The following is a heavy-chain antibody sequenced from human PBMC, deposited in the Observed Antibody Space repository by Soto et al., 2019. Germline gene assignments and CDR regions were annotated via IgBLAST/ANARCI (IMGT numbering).Heavy chain of an antibody. CDR2: IYSAGNT. CDR3: ARGPRTLAGNSLDY. D-gene: IGHD6-19*01. CDR1: GLTVSSNY. V-gene: IGHV3-66*01. J-gene: IGHJ4*02. Sequence: PGGSLRLSCVASGLTVSSNYMTWVRQAPGKGLEWVSVIYSAGNTFYADSVKDRFTISRDNSKNTVYLQMSSLRTEDTALYYCARGPRTLAGNSLDYWGQGTLVTVSS.